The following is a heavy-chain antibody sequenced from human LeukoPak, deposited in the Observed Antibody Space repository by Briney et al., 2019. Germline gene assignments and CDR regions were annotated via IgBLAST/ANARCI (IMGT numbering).Heavy chain of an antibody. D-gene: IGHD3-22*01. Sequence: GASVKVSCKASGYTFTSYGISWVRQAPGQGLEWMGRIIPILGIANYAQKFQGRVTITADKSTSTAYMELSSLRSEDTAVYYCARDVYYYDSSGYLTYYFDYWGQGTLVTVSS. CDR3: ARDVYYYDSSGYLTYYFDY. J-gene: IGHJ4*02. CDR1: GYTFTSYG. V-gene: IGHV1-69*04. CDR2: IIPILGIA.